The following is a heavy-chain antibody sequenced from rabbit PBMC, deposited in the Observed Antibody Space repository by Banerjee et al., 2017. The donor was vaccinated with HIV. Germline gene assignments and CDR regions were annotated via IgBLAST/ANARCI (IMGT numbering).Heavy chain of an antibody. CDR2: IYTSSGNT. CDR3: ARGGVGSTGYTYAFDP. J-gene: IGHJ2*01. Sequence: GFSFSNYYYMCWVRQAPGKGLEWIGCIYTSSGNTVYANWAKGRFTISKTSSTTVTLQMTSLTAADTATYFCARGGVGSTGYTYAFDPWGQGTLVTVS. D-gene: IGHD1-1*01. V-gene: IGHV1S40*01. CDR1: GFSFSNYYY.